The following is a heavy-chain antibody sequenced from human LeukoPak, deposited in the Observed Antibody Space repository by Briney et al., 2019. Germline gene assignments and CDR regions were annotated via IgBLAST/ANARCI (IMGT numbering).Heavy chain of an antibody. Sequence: QPGGSLRLSCAASGFTFSSYWMSWVRQAPGKGLEWVSVIYSGGSTYYADSVKGRFTISRDNSKNTLYLQMNSLRAEDTAVYYCARLHGDIIGYYLDYWGQGTLVTVSS. V-gene: IGHV3-53*01. CDR3: ARLHGDIIGYYLDY. D-gene: IGHD3-22*01. CDR1: GFTFSSYW. J-gene: IGHJ4*02. CDR2: IYSGGST.